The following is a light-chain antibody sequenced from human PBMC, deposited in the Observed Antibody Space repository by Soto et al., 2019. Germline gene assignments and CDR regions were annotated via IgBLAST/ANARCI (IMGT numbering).Light chain of an antibody. J-gene: IGKJ1*01. CDR3: QQRSNWPT. V-gene: IGKV3-11*01. CDR2: DAS. Sequence: EIVLTQSPATLSLSPGERATLSCRASQSISSYLAWYQQKPGQAPRLLIYDASNRATGIPARFSGSGSGTDFTLTISSLEPEDFAVYYCQQRSNWPTFGQGTKVEI. CDR1: QSISSY.